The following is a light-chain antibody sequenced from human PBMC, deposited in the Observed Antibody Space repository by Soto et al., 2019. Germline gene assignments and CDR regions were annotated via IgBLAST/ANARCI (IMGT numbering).Light chain of an antibody. V-gene: IGLV2-8*01. Sequence: QPVLTQPPSASGSLGQSVTISCTGTSSDIGTYNYVSWYQHHPGKAPKLIIYEVTKRPSGVPDRFSGSKSGNMASLTVSGLQAEDEADYYCSSFADSPVVFGGGTKLTVL. CDR3: SSFADSPVV. CDR1: SSDIGTYNY. CDR2: EVT. J-gene: IGLJ2*01.